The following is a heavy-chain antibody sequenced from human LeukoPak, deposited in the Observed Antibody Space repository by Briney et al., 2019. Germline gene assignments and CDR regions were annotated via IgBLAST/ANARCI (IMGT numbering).Heavy chain of an antibody. D-gene: IGHD5-18*01. CDR3: ARGQKYRNGYTVTELGSGYFAY. V-gene: IGHV4-59*01. CDR1: GGSISSYY. J-gene: IGHJ4*02. Sequence: SETLSLTCSVSGGSISSYYWNWIRQTPGKGLEWIGYIYYSGRTNYNPSLKSRVTISVDTSKNQFSLTLSSVTTADTAVYYCARGQKYRNGYTVTELGSGYFAYWGRGTLVTVSS. CDR2: IYYSGRT.